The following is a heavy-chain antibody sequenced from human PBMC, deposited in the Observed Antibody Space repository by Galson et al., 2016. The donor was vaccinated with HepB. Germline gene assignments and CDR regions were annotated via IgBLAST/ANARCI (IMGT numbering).Heavy chain of an antibody. CDR1: GYSFANYW. CDR3: ARLRISTGDSLGAYNI. Sequence: SGAEVKKPGDSLRISCKTTGYSFANYWIGWVRQMPGKGLEWMGIIYPADSDTRYSPSFQGQVTISADKSIDTAYLQWSSLKPSDTAIYFCARLRISTGDSLGAYNIWGQGTAVSVS. V-gene: IGHV5-51*03. J-gene: IGHJ3*02. D-gene: IGHD1-14*01. CDR2: IYPADSDT.